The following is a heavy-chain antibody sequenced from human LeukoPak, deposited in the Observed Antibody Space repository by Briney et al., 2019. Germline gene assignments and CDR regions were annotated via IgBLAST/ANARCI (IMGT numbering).Heavy chain of an antibody. CDR2: TYTSGST. J-gene: IGHJ4*02. Sequence: PSETLSLTCTVSGGSISSYYWSWIRQPAGKGLEWIGRTYTSGSTNYNPSLKSRVTMSVDTSKNQFSLKLSSVTAADTAVYYCARAVYSSSWLLLDYWGQGTLVTVSS. D-gene: IGHD6-13*01. V-gene: IGHV4-4*07. CDR3: ARAVYSSSWLLLDY. CDR1: GGSISSYY.